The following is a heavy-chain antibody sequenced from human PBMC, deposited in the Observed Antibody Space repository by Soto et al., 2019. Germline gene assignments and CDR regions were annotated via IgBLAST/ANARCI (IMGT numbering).Heavy chain of an antibody. CDR3: ARDVTPPDY. J-gene: IGHJ4*02. Sequence: QVQLVQSGAEAKKPGASVKVSCKASGCTFSSYAFSWVRQAPGQGLEWMGWISAYNGNTNNAKKFQGRVTMTTDTSTSTAYMELRSLRSDDTAVYYCARDVTPPDYWGQGTLVTVSS. CDR1: GCTFSSYA. V-gene: IGHV1-18*01. CDR2: ISAYNGNT.